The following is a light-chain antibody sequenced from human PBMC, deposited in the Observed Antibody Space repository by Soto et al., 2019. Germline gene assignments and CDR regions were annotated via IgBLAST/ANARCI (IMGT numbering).Light chain of an antibody. CDR2: DVA. V-gene: IGLV2-11*01. Sequence: QSVLTQPRSVSGSPGQSVTISCTGTNNDVGAYNYVSWYQHHPGKAPKLIIYDVAQRPSGIPDRFSGSKSGNTASLTISGLQADDEADYHCCSYADTYFYVFGSGTKVNVL. J-gene: IGLJ1*01. CDR3: CSYADTYFYV. CDR1: NNDVGAYNY.